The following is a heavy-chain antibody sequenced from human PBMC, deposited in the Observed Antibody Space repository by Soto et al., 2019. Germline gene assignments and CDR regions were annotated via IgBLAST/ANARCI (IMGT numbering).Heavy chain of an antibody. CDR1: GYTFTSYG. D-gene: IGHD3-3*01. J-gene: IGHJ5*02. V-gene: IGHV1-18*01. CDR3: ARVQDYDFWSRYNWFDP. CDR2: ISAYNGNT. Sequence: ASVKVSCKASGYTFTSYGISWVRLAPGQGLEWMGWISAYNGNTNYAQKLHGRVTMTTDTSTSTAYMELRSLRSDDTAVYYCARVQDYDFWSRYNWFDPWGQGTLVTVSS.